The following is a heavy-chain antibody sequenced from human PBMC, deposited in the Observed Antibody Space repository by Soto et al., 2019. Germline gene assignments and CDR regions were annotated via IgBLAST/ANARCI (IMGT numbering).Heavy chain of an antibody. V-gene: IGHV4-59*02. CDR3: ARGKYYDILTGSLGFDY. CDR1: GGSVSGYY. CDR2: IYYSGST. D-gene: IGHD3-9*01. Sequence: LSLTCTVSGGSVSGYYWSWIRQPPGKGLEWIGYIYYSGSTNYNPSLKSRVTISVDTSKNQFSLKLSSVVAADTAVYYCARGKYYDILTGSLGFDYWGQGTLVTVSS. J-gene: IGHJ4*02.